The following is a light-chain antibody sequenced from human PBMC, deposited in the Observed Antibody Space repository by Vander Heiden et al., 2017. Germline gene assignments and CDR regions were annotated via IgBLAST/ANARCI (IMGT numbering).Light chain of an antibody. CDR2: KDT. Sequence: SYELTQPPSVSVSPRQTARLTCPGAALPTLNAYWYQQKPGQAPLLIMYKDTERPSGIPERLSGSTSGTIVTLTISGVQAEDEADYYCQSAASSGTYARIFGGGTRLTVL. CDR3: QSAASSGTYARI. J-gene: IGLJ2*01. V-gene: IGLV3-25*03. CDR1: ALPTLN.